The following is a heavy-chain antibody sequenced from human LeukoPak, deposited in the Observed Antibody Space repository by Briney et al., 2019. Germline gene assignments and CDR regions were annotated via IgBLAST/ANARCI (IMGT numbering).Heavy chain of an antibody. V-gene: IGHV4-59*04. J-gene: IGHJ5*02. D-gene: IGHD2-2*01. CDR2: IYYSGST. CDR1: GGSISSYY. CDR3: ATHFHLWAAAKNWFDP. Sequence: SETLSLTCTVSGGSISSYYWNWIRQPPGKGLEWIGYIYYSGSTYYNPSLKSRVTISVDTSKNQFSLKLSSVTAADTAVYYCATHFHLWAAAKNWFDPWGQGTLVTVSS.